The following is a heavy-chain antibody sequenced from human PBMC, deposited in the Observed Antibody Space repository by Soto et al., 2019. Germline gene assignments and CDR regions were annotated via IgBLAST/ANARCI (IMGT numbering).Heavy chain of an antibody. CDR3: ERLSSSWPYYMDV. CDR1: GGSISSGGYY. Sequence: QVQLQESGPGLVEPSQTLSLTCTVSGGSISSGGYYWSWIRQHPGKGLEWIGYIHYSGSTYYNPSLKNRLSISVDTSKSQFSLKLSSVTAADTAVYYCERLSSSWPYYMDVWGKGTTVTVSS. V-gene: IGHV4-31*03. CDR2: IHYSGST. D-gene: IGHD6-13*01. J-gene: IGHJ6*03.